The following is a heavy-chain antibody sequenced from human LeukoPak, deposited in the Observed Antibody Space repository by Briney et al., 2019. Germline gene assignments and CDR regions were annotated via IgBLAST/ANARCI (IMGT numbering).Heavy chain of an antibody. CDR3: AKDLAAVVTGVAFDI. V-gene: IGHV3-23*01. D-gene: IGHD4-23*01. J-gene: IGHJ3*02. CDR2: ITGSGRST. Sequence: GGSLRLSCAASGFTFSSYAMSWVRQAPGKGLEWVSAITGSGRSTYYADSLKGRFTVSRDNSKSTLYLQMNSPRAEDTAVYYCAKDLAAVVTGVAFDIWGQGTMVTVSS. CDR1: GFTFSSYA.